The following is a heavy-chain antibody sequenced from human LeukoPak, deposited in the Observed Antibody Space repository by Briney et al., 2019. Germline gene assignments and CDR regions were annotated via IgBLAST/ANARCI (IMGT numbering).Heavy chain of an antibody. CDR1: GGSISSYY. CDR2: IYTSGST. Sequence: PSETLSLTCTVSGGSISSYYWSWIRQPAGKGLEWIGRIYTSGSTNYNPSLKSRVTISVDTSENQFSLKLSSVTAADTAVYYCARDGPYDSSGYIRNYWGQGTLVTVSS. J-gene: IGHJ4*02. D-gene: IGHD3-22*01. CDR3: ARDGPYDSSGYIRNY. V-gene: IGHV4-4*07.